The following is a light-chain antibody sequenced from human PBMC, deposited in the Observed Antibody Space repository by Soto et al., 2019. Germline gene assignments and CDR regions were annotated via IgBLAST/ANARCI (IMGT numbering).Light chain of an antibody. CDR3: AAWDDSLGGHV. Sequence: QSVLTQPPSVSAAPRQRVTISCSGSSSNIGENYVNWYQQLPGKAPTLLIYHDDLLSAGVSDRFSGSKSGTSASLAISDLQSEDEADYYCAAWDDSLGGHVFGGGTKVTVL. V-gene: IGLV1-36*01. J-gene: IGLJ3*02. CDR2: HDD. CDR1: SSNIGENY.